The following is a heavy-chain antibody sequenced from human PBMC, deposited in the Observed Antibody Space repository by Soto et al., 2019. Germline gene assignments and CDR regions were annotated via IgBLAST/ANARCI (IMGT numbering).Heavy chain of an antibody. Sequence: PGGSLRLSCAASGFTFSSYGMHWVRQAPGKGLEWVAVIWYDGSNKYYADSVKGRFTISRDNSKNTLYLQMNSLRAEDTAVYYCARDRGGYNPYYFDYWGQGTLVTVSS. D-gene: IGHD5-12*01. CDR1: GFTFSSYG. J-gene: IGHJ4*02. CDR2: IWYDGSNK. CDR3: ARDRGGYNPYYFDY. V-gene: IGHV3-33*01.